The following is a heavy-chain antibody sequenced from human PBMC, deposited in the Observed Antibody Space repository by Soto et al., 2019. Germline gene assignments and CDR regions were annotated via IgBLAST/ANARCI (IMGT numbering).Heavy chain of an antibody. J-gene: IGHJ4*02. CDR3: ARLSRGYTFDY. Sequence: PSETLSLTCAVSGGSISSGGYSWSWIRQPPGKGLEWIGYIYHSGSTYYNPSLKSRVTISVDRSKNQFSLKLSSVTAADTAVYYCARLSRGYTFDYWGQGTLVTVSS. V-gene: IGHV4-30-2*01. D-gene: IGHD3-16*02. CDR1: GGSISSGGYS. CDR2: IYHSGST.